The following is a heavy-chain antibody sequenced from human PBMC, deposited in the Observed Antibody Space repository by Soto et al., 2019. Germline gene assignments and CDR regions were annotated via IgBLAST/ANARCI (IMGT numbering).Heavy chain of an antibody. V-gene: IGHV3-30*03. Sequence: PEVSMRLPFSASGFPPSSYGMHRVRQASGKKMQRVAVISYDGSTKNYADSVKGRLNISRDNSKNTMYLQMNSLRAEDTVVYYCARGLAAHTFDYWGQGTLGTVS. CDR3: ARGLAAHTFDY. CDR2: ISYDGSTK. D-gene: IGHD6-6*01. J-gene: IGHJ4*02. CDR1: GFPPSSYG.